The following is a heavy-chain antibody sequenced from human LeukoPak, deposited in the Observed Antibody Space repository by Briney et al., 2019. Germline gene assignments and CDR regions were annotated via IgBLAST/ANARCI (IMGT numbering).Heavy chain of an antibody. V-gene: IGHV4-34*01. CDR3: ARGAHSLSSSCYYFDY. CDR2: INHSGST. J-gene: IGHJ4*02. Sequence: SETLSLTCAVYGGSFSGYYWSWIRQPPGKGLEWIGEINHSGSTNYNPSLKSRVTISVDTSKNQFSLKLSSVTAADTAVYYCARGAHSLSSSCYYFDYWGQGTLVTVSS. CDR1: GGSFSGYY. D-gene: IGHD6-13*01.